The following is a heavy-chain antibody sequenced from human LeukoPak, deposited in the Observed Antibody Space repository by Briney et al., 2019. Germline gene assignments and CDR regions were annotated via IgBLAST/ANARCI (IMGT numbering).Heavy chain of an antibody. CDR3: ARDQGRDGYNYMPY. Sequence: SVKVSCKASGGTFSSYAISWVRQAPGQGLEWMGGIIPIFGTANYAQKFQGRVTITADESTSTAYMELSSLRSEDTAVYYCARDQGRDGYNYMPYWGQGTLVTVSS. V-gene: IGHV1-69*13. J-gene: IGHJ4*02. CDR2: IIPIFGTA. D-gene: IGHD5-24*01. CDR1: GGTFSSYA.